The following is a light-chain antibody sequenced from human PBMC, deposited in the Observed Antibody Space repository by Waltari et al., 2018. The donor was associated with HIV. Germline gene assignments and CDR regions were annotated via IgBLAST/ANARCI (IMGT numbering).Light chain of an antibody. Sequence: IVLTQSPATLSLSPGGRASLSCRASQSVNNGYLAWYQWKPGQAPRLVMYGPSRRAPGVPDRFTGSGSGTDFTLTISRLQPEDFAVYYCRQQATLPYTFGQGTKLEI. V-gene: IGKV3-20*01. CDR2: GPS. J-gene: IGKJ2*01. CDR1: QSVNNGY. CDR3: RQQATLPYT.